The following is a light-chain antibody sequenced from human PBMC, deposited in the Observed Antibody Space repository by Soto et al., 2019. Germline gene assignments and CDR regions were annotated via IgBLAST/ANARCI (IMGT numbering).Light chain of an antibody. V-gene: IGKV3-20*01. J-gene: IGKJ4*01. CDR1: QSLSSRY. CDR3: QQYSSSPPT. Sequence: EIVLTQSPGTLSLSPGDRATLSCRASQSLSSRYLAWYRQKPGQAPRLLIYGASNRATGIPDRFSGSGSGTDFTLTISRLEPDDFAVYYCQQYSSSPPTFGGGTKGEIK. CDR2: GAS.